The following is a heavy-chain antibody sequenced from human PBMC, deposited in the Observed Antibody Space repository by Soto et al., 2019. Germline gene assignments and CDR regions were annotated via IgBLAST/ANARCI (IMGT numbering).Heavy chain of an antibody. V-gene: IGHV1-69*04. CDR1: GGTFSSYT. J-gene: IGHJ6*03. Sequence: SVKVSCKASGGTFSSYTISWVRQAPGQGLEWMGRIIPILGIANYAQKFQGRVTITADKSTSTAYMELSSLRSEDTAVYYCAREGNCSSTSCPNAYYYYYMDVWGKGTTVTVSS. CDR2: IIPILGIA. D-gene: IGHD2-2*01. CDR3: AREGNCSSTSCPNAYYYYYMDV.